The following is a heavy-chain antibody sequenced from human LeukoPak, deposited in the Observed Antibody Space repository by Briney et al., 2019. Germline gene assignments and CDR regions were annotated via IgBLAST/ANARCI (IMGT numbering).Heavy chain of an antibody. CDR1: GGSFSGYY. J-gene: IGHJ4*02. Sequence: ASETLSLTCAVYGGSFSGYYWSGIRQPPGKGLEWIGEINHSGSTNYNPSLQSRVTISVDTSSKQFSLKVSSVTAADAAVYYRARDTDYWGQGNLVTVSS. V-gene: IGHV4-34*01. CDR3: ARDTDY. CDR2: INHSGST.